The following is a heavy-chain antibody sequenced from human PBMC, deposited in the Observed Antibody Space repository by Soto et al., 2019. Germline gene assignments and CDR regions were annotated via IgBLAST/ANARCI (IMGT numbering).Heavy chain of an antibody. D-gene: IGHD2-15*01. V-gene: IGHV1-69*01. CDR2: IIPIVGTA. J-gene: IGHJ5*02. Sequence: QVKLVQSGAEVKKPGSSVKVSCKASGGTFSSYAISWVRQAPGQGLEWMGGIIPIVGTANYAQKFQGRVTITADESTSTAYMELSSLRSEDTAVYYCARTGYCSGGSCQGGWFDPWGQGTLVTVSS. CDR3: ARTGYCSGGSCQGGWFDP. CDR1: GGTFSSYA.